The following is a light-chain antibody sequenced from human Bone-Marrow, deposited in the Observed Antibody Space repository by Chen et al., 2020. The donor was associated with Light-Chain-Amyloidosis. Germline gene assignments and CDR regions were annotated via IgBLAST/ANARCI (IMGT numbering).Light chain of an antibody. J-gene: IGKJ1*01. CDR1: QSIRSY. Sequence: DIQMTQSPSSLSASVGDRVTITCRASQSIRSYLNWYQQKPGKAPKLLIYAASSLQSRVPSRFSGSGSGTDFTLTISSLQPEDFATYYCQQSYRTPPTFGQGTKVEIK. CDR3: QQSYRTPPT. V-gene: IGKV1-39*01. CDR2: AAS.